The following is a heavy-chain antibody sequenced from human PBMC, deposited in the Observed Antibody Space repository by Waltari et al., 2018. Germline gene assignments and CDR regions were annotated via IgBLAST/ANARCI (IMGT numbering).Heavy chain of an antibody. D-gene: IGHD3-16*01. CDR2: FSPSGAGT. CDR1: GFTFSKYY. Sequence: QFQLVQSGAEVKKPGASVKVSCEASGFTFSKYYVHWVRQAPGQGLEWMALFSPSGAGTRYAEKFQGRVTLTRDTSTSTVYMDLSSLRSEDTAVYYCATFVSGSFTFPDYWGQGTLVTVSS. V-gene: IGHV1-46*03. CDR3: ATFVSGSFTFPDY. J-gene: IGHJ4*02.